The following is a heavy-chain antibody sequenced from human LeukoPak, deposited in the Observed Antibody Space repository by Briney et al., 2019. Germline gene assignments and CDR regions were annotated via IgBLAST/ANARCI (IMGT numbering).Heavy chain of an antibody. J-gene: IGHJ6*02. V-gene: IGHV4-59*01. CDR1: GGSISSYY. D-gene: IGHD6-13*01. Sequence: SETLSLTCTVSGGSISSYYWSWIRQPPGKGLEWIGYIYYSGSTNYNPSLKSRVTISVDTSKNQFSLKLSSVTAADTAVYYCARVGYSSSWYRYYYYYGMDVWGQGTTVTVSS. CDR3: ARVGYSSSWYRYYYYYGMDV. CDR2: IYYSGST.